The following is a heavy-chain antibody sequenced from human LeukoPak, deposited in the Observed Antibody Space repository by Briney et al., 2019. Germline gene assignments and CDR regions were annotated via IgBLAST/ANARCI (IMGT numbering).Heavy chain of an antibody. D-gene: IGHD6-6*01. CDR3: AREYSSSSGRAFDI. J-gene: IGHJ3*02. CDR2: ISSSSSTI. CDR1: GFTLSTYT. V-gene: IGHV3-48*02. Sequence: AGGSLRLSCAASGFTLSTYTMNWVRQAPGKGLQWFSYISSSSSTIYYADSVKGRFTISRDNAKNSLYLQMNSLRDEDTAVYYCAREYSSSSGRAFDIWGRGTMVTVSS.